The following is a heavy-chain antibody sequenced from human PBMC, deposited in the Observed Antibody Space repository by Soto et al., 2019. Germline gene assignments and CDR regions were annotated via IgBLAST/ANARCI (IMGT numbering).Heavy chain of an antibody. V-gene: IGHV4-34*01. CDR3: ARGLPHMIVEVIRNRMSWFDP. D-gene: IGHD3-22*01. J-gene: IGHJ5*02. CDR1: GGSFSGYY. CDR2: INHSGST. Sequence: SETLSLTCAVYGGSFSGYYWSWIRQPPGKGLEWIGEINHSGSTNYNPSLKSRVTISVDTSKNQFSLKLSSVTAADTAVYYCARGLPHMIVEVIRNRMSWFDPWGQGTLVTVSS.